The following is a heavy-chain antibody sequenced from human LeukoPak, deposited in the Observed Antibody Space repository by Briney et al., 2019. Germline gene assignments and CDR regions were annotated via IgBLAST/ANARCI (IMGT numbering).Heavy chain of an antibody. D-gene: IGHD7-27*01. Sequence: SVKVSCKASGGTFSSYAICWVRQAPGQGLEWMGRIIPILGIANYAQKFQGRVTITADKSTSTAYMELSSLRSEDTAVYYCAREVTLGSAPFDPWGQGTLVTVSS. J-gene: IGHJ5*02. CDR2: IIPILGIA. CDR3: AREVTLGSAPFDP. CDR1: GGTFSSYA. V-gene: IGHV1-69*04.